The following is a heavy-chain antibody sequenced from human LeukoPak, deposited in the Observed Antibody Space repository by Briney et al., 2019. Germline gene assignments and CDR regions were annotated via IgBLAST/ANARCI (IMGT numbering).Heavy chain of an antibody. D-gene: IGHD3-10*01. CDR3: ARLKVTYYYGSGSYLIPGYFDY. CDR2: INHSGST. Sequence: SETLSLTCAVYGGSFSGYYWSWIRQPPGKGLEWIGEINHSGSTNYNPSLKSRVTISVDTSKNQFSLKLSSVTAADTAVYYCARLKVTYYYGSGSYLIPGYFDYWGQGTLVTVSS. CDR1: GGSFSGYY. V-gene: IGHV4-34*01. J-gene: IGHJ4*02.